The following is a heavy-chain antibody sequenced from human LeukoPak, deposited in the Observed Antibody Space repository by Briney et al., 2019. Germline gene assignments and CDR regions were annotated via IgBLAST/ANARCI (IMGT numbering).Heavy chain of an antibody. CDR1: GFTFSNYG. V-gene: IGHV3-30*02. CDR2: IRYDETNK. CDR3: ARTNLWGSNWFDP. D-gene: IGHD3-16*01. J-gene: IGHJ5*02. Sequence: GGSLRLSCAASGFTFSNYGMHWVCQAPGKGLEWVAFIRYDETNKYYADSLKGRFTISRDNSKNTLYLQMSSLRAEDTAVYYCARTNLWGSNWFDPWGQGTLVTVSS.